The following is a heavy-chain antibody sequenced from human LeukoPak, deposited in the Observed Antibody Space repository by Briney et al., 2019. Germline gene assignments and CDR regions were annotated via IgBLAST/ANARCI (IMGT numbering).Heavy chain of an antibody. CDR2: IYYSGST. CDR1: GGSISSSSYY. Sequence: SETLSLTCTVSGGSISSSSYYWGWIRQPPGKGLEWIGSIYYSGSTYYNPSLKSRVPISVDTSKNQFSLKLSSVTAADTAVYYCARTRPSGLRFFLGYYYVDVWGKGTTVTVSS. J-gene: IGHJ6*03. V-gene: IGHV4-39*01. CDR3: ARTRPSGLRFFLGYYYVDV. D-gene: IGHD3-3*01.